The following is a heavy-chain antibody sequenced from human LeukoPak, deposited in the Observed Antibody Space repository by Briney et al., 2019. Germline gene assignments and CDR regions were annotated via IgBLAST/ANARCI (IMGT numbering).Heavy chain of an antibody. D-gene: IGHD4-17*01. CDR3: ARVLSYGDYVDY. Sequence: SETLSLTCTVSGGSISSGGYYWSWIRQHPGKGLEWIGYIYYGGSTYYNPSLKSRVTISVDTSKNQFSLKLSSVTAADTAVYYCARVLSYGDYVDYWGQGTLVTVSS. CDR2: IYYGGST. V-gene: IGHV4-31*03. J-gene: IGHJ4*02. CDR1: GGSISSGGYY.